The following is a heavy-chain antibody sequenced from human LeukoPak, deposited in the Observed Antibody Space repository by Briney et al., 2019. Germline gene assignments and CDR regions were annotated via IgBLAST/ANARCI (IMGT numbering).Heavy chain of an antibody. CDR1: GFTFSTSA. D-gene: IGHD3-10*01. V-gene: IGHV3-23*01. CDR3: AKGSF. Sequence: GGSLRLSCVVCGFTFSTSAMSWVRQAPGKGLEWVSGISESGGSTYYADSVKGRFTSSRDNSKNTLYLQVNNLRAEDTAAYYCAKGSFWGQGTLVTVSS. J-gene: IGHJ4*02. CDR2: ISESGGST.